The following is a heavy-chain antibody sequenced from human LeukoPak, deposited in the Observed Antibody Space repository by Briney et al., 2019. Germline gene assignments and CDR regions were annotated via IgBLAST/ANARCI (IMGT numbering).Heavy chain of an antibody. V-gene: IGHV4-39*07. Sequence: SETLSLTCTVSGGSISSSSYYWGWIRQPPGKGLEWIGEINHSGSTNYNPSLKSRVTISVDTSKNQFSLKLSSVTAADTAVYYCARGRGVVPAAIRRYYYGMDVWGQGTTVTVSS. CDR2: INHSGST. CDR3: ARGRGVVPAAIRRYYYGMDV. D-gene: IGHD2-2*02. CDR1: GGSISSSSYY. J-gene: IGHJ6*02.